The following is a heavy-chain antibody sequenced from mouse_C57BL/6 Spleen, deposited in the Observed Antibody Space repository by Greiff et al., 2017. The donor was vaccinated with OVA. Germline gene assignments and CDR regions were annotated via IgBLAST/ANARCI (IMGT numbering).Heavy chain of an antibody. CDR2: ISDGGSYT. J-gene: IGHJ1*03. CDR1: GFTFSSYA. Sequence: EVQRVESGGGLVKPGGSLKLSCAASGFTFSSYAMSWVRQTPEKRLEWVATISDGGSYTYYPDNVKGRFTISRDNAKNNLYLQMSHLKSEDTAMYYCARDYDRGYFDVWGTGTTVTVSS. CDR3: ARDYDRGYFDV. D-gene: IGHD2-12*01. V-gene: IGHV5-4*01.